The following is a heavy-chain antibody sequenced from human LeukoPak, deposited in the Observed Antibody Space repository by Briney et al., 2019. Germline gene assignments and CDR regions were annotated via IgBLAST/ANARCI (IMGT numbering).Heavy chain of an antibody. CDR2: IWYDGSNK. CDR1: GFTFSSYG. D-gene: IGHD5-24*01. V-gene: IGHV3-33*01. CDR3: AGDDGYMPYFDY. J-gene: IGHJ4*02. Sequence: PGRSLRLSCAASGFTFSSYGMHWVRQAPGKGLEWVAVIWYDGSNKYYADSVKGRFTISRDNSKNTLYLQMNSLRAEDTAVYYCAGDDGYMPYFDYWGQGTLVTVSS.